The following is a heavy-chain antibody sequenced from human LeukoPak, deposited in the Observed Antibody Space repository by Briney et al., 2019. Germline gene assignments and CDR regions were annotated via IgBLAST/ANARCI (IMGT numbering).Heavy chain of an antibody. J-gene: IGHJ4*02. CDR2: LSGSGGTT. D-gene: IGHD3-22*01. CDR3: AKRGVVIRVILVGFHKEAYYFDS. CDR1: GITLSNYG. V-gene: IGHV3-23*01. Sequence: GGSLSLSCAVSGITLSNYGMSWVRQAPGKGLEWVAGLSGSGGTTNYADSVKGRFTISRDNPKNTLYLQMNSLSAEDTALYFCAKRGVVIRVILVGFHKEAYYFDSWGQGALVTISS.